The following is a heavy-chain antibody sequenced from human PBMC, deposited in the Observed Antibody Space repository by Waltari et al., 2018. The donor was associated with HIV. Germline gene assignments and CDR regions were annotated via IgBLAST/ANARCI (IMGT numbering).Heavy chain of an antibody. V-gene: IGHV3-23*01. D-gene: IGHD3-22*01. Sequence: EAQLLRPGGGLVQPGGSLRLSCAASGSVFYIFGLPWFARLQGRGGGGVSVITGNGGGGYYSDSCKGRFTISRDNSKNTLYLQMNSLRVEDTAMYYCAKVYYFDSRGDFLKAPRYDYWGQGTLVTVSS. J-gene: IGHJ4*02. CDR2: ITGNGGGG. CDR1: GSVFYIFG. CDR3: AKVYYFDSRGDFLKAPRYDY.